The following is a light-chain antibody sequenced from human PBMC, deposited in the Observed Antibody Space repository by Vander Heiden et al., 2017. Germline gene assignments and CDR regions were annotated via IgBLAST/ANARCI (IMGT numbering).Light chain of an antibody. CDR1: QGVSSSY. CDR2: GAS. J-gene: IGKJ1*01. CDR3: QQYGSSQWT. Sequence: EIVFTPSPRTLSLSPGERATLCCRARQGVSSSYLAWYQQKPGQAPRLLIYGASGRATGIPDRFSGSGSGTDFTLTISRLEPEDVAVYYCQQYGSSQWTFGQGTKVEIK. V-gene: IGKV3-20*01.